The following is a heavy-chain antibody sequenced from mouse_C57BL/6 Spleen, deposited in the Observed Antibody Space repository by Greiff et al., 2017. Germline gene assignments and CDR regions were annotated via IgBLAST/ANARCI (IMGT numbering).Heavy chain of an antibody. CDR1: GYTFTSYG. Sequence: QVQLQQSGAELARPGASVKLSCKASGYTFTSYGISWVKQRTGQGLAWIGELYPRSGNTYYNEKFKGKATLTADKSSSTAYMALRSLTSEDSAVYFCAREGTGTGSDYWGQGTTLTVSS. CDR3: AREGTGTGSDY. J-gene: IGHJ2*01. D-gene: IGHD4-1*01. V-gene: IGHV1-81*01. CDR2: LYPRSGNT.